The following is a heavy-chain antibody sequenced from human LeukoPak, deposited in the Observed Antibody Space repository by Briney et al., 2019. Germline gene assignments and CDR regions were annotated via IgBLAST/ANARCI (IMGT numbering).Heavy chain of an antibody. Sequence: SETLSLTCTVSGGSISSYYWSWIRQPAGKGLEWIGRIYTSGSTNYNPSLKSRVTMSVDTSKNQFSLKLSSVTAADTAAYYCARALVSSAVAGTSYAYWGQGTLVTVSS. J-gene: IGHJ4*02. V-gene: IGHV4-4*07. CDR2: IYTSGST. CDR1: GGSISSYY. D-gene: IGHD6-19*01. CDR3: ARALVSSAVAGTSYAY.